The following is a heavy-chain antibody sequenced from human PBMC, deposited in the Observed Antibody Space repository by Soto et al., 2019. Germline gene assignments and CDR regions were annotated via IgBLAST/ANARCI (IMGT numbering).Heavy chain of an antibody. CDR1: GFTFSSYW. D-gene: IGHD6-19*01. CDR2: IKHDGSDE. CDR3: ARPLGWRDAFDF. V-gene: IGHV3-7*01. J-gene: IGHJ3*01. Sequence: EVQLLESGGGLVRPGGSLRLSCAASGFTFSSYWMTWVRQAPGKGLEWVANIKHDGSDEYYVDSVKGRFTISRDNAKNSLYLQMNSLRAEDTAVYYCARPLGWRDAFDFWAQGTMVTVSS.